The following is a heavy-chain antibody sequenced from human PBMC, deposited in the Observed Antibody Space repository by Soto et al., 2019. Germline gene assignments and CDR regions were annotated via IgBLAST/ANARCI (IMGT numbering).Heavy chain of an antibody. V-gene: IGHV4-30-4*01. Sequence: QVQLQESGPGLVKPSQTLSLTCTVSGGSISSGDYYWSWIRQPPGKGLEWIGYIYYSGSTYYNPSLKRRVTISGDTSKNQFSLKLSSVTAADTAVYYCARVDSSGYQPFDYWGQGTLVTVSS. CDR3: ARVDSSGYQPFDY. CDR1: GGSISSGDYY. D-gene: IGHD3-22*01. J-gene: IGHJ4*02. CDR2: IYYSGST.